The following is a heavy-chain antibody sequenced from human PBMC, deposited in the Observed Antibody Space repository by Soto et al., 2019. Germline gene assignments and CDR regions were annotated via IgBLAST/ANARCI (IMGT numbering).Heavy chain of an antibody. Sequence: PSETLSLTCAVYGGSFSGYYWSWIRQPPGKGLEWIGEINHSGSTNYNPSLKSRVTISVDTSKNQFSLKLSSVTAADTAVYYCARGVNSSSSLAYYFDYWGQGTLVTVSS. CDR3: ARGVNSSSSLAYYFDY. CDR2: INHSGST. CDR1: GGSFSGYY. V-gene: IGHV4-34*01. D-gene: IGHD6-6*01. J-gene: IGHJ4*02.